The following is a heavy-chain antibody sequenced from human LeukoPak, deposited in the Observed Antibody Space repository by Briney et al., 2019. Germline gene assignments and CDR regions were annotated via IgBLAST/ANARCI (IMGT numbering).Heavy chain of an antibody. V-gene: IGHV4-61*02. Sequence: SETLSLTCTVSGGSISSGSYYWSWIRQPAGKGLEWIGRIYTSGSTNYNPSLKSRVTISVDKSKNQFSLKLSSVTAADTAVYYCARELYYDSSGYCYAFDYWGQGTLVTVSS. D-gene: IGHD3-22*01. CDR3: ARELYYDSSGYCYAFDY. CDR2: IYTSGST. J-gene: IGHJ4*02. CDR1: GGSISSGSYY.